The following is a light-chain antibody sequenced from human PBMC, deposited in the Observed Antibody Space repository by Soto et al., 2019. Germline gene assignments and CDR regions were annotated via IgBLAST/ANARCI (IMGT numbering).Light chain of an antibody. Sequence: IVLIRSPPTPSLSSGECATLSCRASQSVSSSYLAWYQQNPGQAPRLLIYGASSRATGIPDRFSGSGSGTDFTLTISRLEPEDFAVYYCQQYGSSPWTFGQGTKVDNK. V-gene: IGKV3-20*01. CDR2: GAS. J-gene: IGKJ1*01. CDR3: QQYGSSPWT. CDR1: QSVSSSY.